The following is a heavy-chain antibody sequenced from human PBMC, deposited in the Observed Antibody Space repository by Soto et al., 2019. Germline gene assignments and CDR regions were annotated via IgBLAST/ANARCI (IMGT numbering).Heavy chain of an antibody. D-gene: IGHD3-22*01. CDR1: GGTFSSYT. V-gene: IGHV1-69*04. CDR3: ARERRGSYYDSSGAFVVPN. Sequence: GASVKVSCKASGGTFSSYTISWVRQAPGQGLEWMGRIIPILGIANYAQKFQGRVTITADKSTSTAYMELSSLRSEDTAVYYCARERRGSYYDSSGAFVVPNWGQGTMVTVSS. J-gene: IGHJ3*01. CDR2: IIPILGIA.